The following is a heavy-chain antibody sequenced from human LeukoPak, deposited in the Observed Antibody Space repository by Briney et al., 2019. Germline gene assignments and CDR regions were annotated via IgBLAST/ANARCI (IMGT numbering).Heavy chain of an antibody. CDR3: ARHSGSYAYYFDY. CDR1: GFTVSSNY. CDR2: IYSGGST. D-gene: IGHD1-26*01. Sequence: GGSLRLSCAASGFTVSSNYMSWVRQAPGKGLEWVSVIYSGGSTYYADSVKGRFTISRDNSKNTLYLQMNSLRAEDTAAYYCARHSGSYAYYFDYWGQGTLVTVSS. V-gene: IGHV3-66*04. J-gene: IGHJ4*02.